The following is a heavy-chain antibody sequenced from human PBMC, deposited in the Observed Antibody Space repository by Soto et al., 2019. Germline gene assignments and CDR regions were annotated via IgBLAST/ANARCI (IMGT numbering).Heavy chain of an antibody. CDR2: IYWDDDK. CDR1: GFSLSTSGVG. D-gene: IGHD3-9*01. J-gene: IGHJ4*02. Sequence: QITLKESGPTLVKPTQTLTLTCTVSGFSLSTSGVGVGWIRQPPGKALEWLALIYWDDDKRYSPSLKSRLTITMHTSKKQVVHTMITMDHLDTATYYCSNRVLTGYCLYWGEGTLVTVSS. V-gene: IGHV2-5*02. CDR3: SNRVLTGYCLY.